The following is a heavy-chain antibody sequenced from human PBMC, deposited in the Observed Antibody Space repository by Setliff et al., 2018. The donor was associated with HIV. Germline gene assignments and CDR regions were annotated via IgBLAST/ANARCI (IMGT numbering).Heavy chain of an antibody. CDR1: GFTFNSFT. CDR3: ARGGSGWYELDF. CDR2: IGTSQNYV. J-gene: IGHJ4*02. Sequence: PGGSLRLSCAASGFTFNSFTMNWVRQAPGKGLEWVSSIGTSQNYVYYADSRKGRFTISRDNAENSVYLQMDSLRAEDTAVYFCARGGSGWYELDFWGQGTLVTVS. V-gene: IGHV3-21*04. D-gene: IGHD6-19*01.